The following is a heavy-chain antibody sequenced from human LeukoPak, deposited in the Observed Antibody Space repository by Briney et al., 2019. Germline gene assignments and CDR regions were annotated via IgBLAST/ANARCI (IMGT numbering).Heavy chain of an antibody. Sequence: PSETLSLTCTVSGGSISSYYWSWIRQPPGKGLEWVAYMSYSGSTNYNPSLKSRVAISLDTSKNQFSLNLTSVTAADTAVYYCARGGRSSFDYGGRGPLVTVSS. CDR2: MSYSGST. V-gene: IGHV4-59*01. J-gene: IGHJ4*02. CDR1: GGSISSYY. CDR3: ARGGRSSFDY.